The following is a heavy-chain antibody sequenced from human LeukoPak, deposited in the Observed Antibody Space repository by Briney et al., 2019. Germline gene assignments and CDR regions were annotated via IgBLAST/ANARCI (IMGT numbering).Heavy chain of an antibody. D-gene: IGHD3-22*01. V-gene: IGHV1-8*01. CDR1: GYTFTSYD. Sequence: GSVKVSCKASGYTFTSYDINWVRQATGQGLEWMGWMNPNSGNTGYAQKFQGRVTMTRNTSISTAYMELSSLRSEDTAVYYCARVRRHYYYDSSGYSDYWGQGTLVTVSS. J-gene: IGHJ4*02. CDR2: MNPNSGNT. CDR3: ARVRRHYYYDSSGYSDY.